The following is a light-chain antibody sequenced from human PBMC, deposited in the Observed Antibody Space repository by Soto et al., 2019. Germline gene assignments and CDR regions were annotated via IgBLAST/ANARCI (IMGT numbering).Light chain of an antibody. CDR1: QSVSSN. J-gene: IGKJ2*01. Sequence: EIVMTQSPATLSVSPGERATPSCRASQSVSSNLAWYQQKPGQAPRLLIYGASTRATGIPARFSGSGSGTEFTLTISSLQSEDFAVYYCQQYNNWPPKYTFGQGTKLEIK. CDR2: GAS. CDR3: QQYNNWPPKYT. V-gene: IGKV3-15*01.